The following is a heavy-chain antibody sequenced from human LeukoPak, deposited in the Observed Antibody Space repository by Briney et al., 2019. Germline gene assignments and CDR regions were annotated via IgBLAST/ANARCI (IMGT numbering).Heavy chain of an antibody. D-gene: IGHD2-2*01. CDR1: GFTFSSYA. CDR2: ISYDGSNK. Sequence: GGSLRLPCAASGFTFSSYAMHWVRQAPGKGLEWVAVISYDGSNKYYADSVKGRFTISRDNSKNTLYLQMNSPRAEDTAVYYCARPYQAYYFDYWGQGTLVTVSS. CDR3: ARPYQAYYFDY. V-gene: IGHV3-30-3*01. J-gene: IGHJ4*02.